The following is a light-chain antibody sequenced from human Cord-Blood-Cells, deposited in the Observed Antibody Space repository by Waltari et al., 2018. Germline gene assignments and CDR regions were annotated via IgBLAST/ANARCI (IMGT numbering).Light chain of an antibody. CDR3: QAWDSSTVV. J-gene: IGLJ2*01. CDR1: QLGDKY. CDR2: QDS. Sequence: SYELTQPPSESVSPGQTASTPGTGDQLGDKYACWYQQKPGQSPVLVIYQDSKRPSGIPERFSGSNSGNTATLTISGTQAMDEADYYCQAWDSSTVVFGGGTKLTVL. V-gene: IGLV3-1*01.